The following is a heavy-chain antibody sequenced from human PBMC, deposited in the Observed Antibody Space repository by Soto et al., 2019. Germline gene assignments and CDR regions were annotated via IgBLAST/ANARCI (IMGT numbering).Heavy chain of an antibody. Sequence: GGSLRLSCAASGVTFSSYWMSWVRLAPGKGLEWVANMKQDGSEKYYVDSVKGRFTISRDNAKNSLYLQMNSLRAEDTAVYYCARYKDDFWSGYHYYFDYWGQGTLVTVSS. CDR1: GVTFSSYW. CDR2: MKQDGSEK. J-gene: IGHJ4*02. V-gene: IGHV3-7*03. D-gene: IGHD3-3*01. CDR3: ARYKDDFWSGYHYYFDY.